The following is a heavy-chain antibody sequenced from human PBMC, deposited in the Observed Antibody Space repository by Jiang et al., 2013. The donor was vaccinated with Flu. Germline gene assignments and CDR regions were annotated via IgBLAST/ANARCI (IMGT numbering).Heavy chain of an antibody. V-gene: IGHV3-23*01. J-gene: IGHJ4*02. CDR3: AKEEYYDSGGYYSDYFDH. CDR1: GVTFNNFA. D-gene: IGHD3-22*01. CDR2: ITGSGNST. Sequence: QLLESGGGLVQPGGSLRLSCVASGVTFNNFAMNWVRQAPGRGLEWVSAITGSGNSTFYADSVKGRFTISRDNSKSTLYLQMNSLRADDTAVYYCAKEEYYDSGGYYSDYFDHWGQGTLVTVSS.